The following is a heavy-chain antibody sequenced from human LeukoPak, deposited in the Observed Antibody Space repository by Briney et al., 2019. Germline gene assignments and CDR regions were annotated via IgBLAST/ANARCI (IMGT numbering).Heavy chain of an antibody. J-gene: IGHJ5*02. V-gene: IGHV3-48*03. CDR3: ARETRGHYYDSSGPDH. D-gene: IGHD3-22*01. CDR2: ISSSDSTS. CDR1: GFTFRSYE. Sequence: GGSLRLSCAASGFTFRSYEMNWVRQAPGKGLELVSYISSSDSTSHYADSVKGRFTISRDNAKNSLYLQMNSLRVEDMGVYYCARETRGHYYDSSGPDHWGQGTLVTVSS.